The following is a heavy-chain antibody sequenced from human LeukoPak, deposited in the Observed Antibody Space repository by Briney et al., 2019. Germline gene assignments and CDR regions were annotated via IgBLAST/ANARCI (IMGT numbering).Heavy chain of an antibody. Sequence: PSQTLSLTCTVSGGSISSGGYYWSWLGHHPGKGLEWIGYIYYSGSTYYNPSLKSRVTISVDTSKNQFSLKLSSVTAADTAVYYCARAGLLGIAHYWGQGTLVTVSS. D-gene: IGHD6-13*01. CDR2: IYYSGST. J-gene: IGHJ4*02. V-gene: IGHV4-31*03. CDR1: GGSISSGGYY. CDR3: ARAGLLGIAHY.